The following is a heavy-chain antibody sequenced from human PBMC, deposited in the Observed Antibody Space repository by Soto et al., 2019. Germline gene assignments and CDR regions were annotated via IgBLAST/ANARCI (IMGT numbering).Heavy chain of an antibody. Sequence: EVQLVESGGGLVQPGGSLRLSCAASGFTFSSYEMNWVRQAPGKGLEWVSYISSSGSTIYYADSVKGRFTISRDNAKNSLYLQMNSLRAEDTAVYYCAREKVDWNDGIGHQYGMDVWGQGTTVTVSS. CDR1: GFTFSSYE. CDR2: ISSSGSTI. J-gene: IGHJ6*02. V-gene: IGHV3-48*03. CDR3: AREKVDWNDGIGHQYGMDV. D-gene: IGHD1-1*01.